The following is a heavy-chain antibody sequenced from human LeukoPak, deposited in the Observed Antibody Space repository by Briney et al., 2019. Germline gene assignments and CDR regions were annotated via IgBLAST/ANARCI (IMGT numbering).Heavy chain of an antibody. CDR2: INPSGGST. CDR3: ARSKNGSGSYYRFYYYYYMDV. D-gene: IGHD3-10*01. J-gene: IGHJ6*03. CDR1: GYTFTSYY. Sequence: ASVKVSCKASGYTFTSYYMHWVRQAPGQGLECMGIINPSGGSTSYAQKFQGRVTMTRDTSTSTVYMELSSLRSEDTAVYYCARSKNGSGSYYRFYYYYYMDVWGKGTTVTISS. V-gene: IGHV1-46*01.